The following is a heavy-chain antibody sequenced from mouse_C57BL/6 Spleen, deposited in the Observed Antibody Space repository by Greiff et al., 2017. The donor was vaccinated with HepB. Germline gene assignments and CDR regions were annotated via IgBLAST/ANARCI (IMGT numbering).Heavy chain of an antibody. Sequence: QVHVKQSGAELVKPGASVKISCKASGYAFSSYWMNWVKQRPGKGLEWIGQIYPGDGDTNYNGKFKGKATLTADKSSSTAYMQLSSLTSEDSAVYFCARFGNYGFAYWGQGTLVTVSA. CDR3: ARFGNYGFAY. V-gene: IGHV1-80*01. J-gene: IGHJ3*01. D-gene: IGHD2-1*01. CDR1: GYAFSSYW. CDR2: IYPGDGDT.